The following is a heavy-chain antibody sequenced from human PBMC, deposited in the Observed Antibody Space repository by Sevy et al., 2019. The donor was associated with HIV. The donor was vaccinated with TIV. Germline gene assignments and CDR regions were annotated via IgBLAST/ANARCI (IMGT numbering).Heavy chain of an antibody. V-gene: IGHV3-7*01. CDR1: AFTFSSYW. J-gene: IGHJ3*02. CDR2: IKQDGSEK. D-gene: IGHD6-25*01. CDR3: ARDFRGPDAFDI. Sequence: GGSLRLSCAASAFTFSSYWMSWVRQAPGKGLEWVANIKQDGSEKYYVDSVKGRFTISRDNAKNSLYLQMNSLRAEDTAVYYCARDFRGPDAFDIWGQGTMVTVSS.